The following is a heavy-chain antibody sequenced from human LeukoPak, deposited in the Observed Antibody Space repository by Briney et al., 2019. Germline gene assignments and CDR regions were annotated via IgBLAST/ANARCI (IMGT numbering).Heavy chain of an antibody. CDR2: IKQDGSEK. J-gene: IGHJ4*02. D-gene: IGHD5-18*01. Sequence: GSLRLSCAASGFTFSSYGMHWVRQAPGKGLEWVANIKQDGSEKYYVDSVKGRFTISRDNAKNSLYLQMNSLRAEDTAVYYCATLPVDTAIFDYWGQGTLVTVSS. V-gene: IGHV3-7*01. CDR1: GFTFSSYG. CDR3: ATLPVDTAIFDY.